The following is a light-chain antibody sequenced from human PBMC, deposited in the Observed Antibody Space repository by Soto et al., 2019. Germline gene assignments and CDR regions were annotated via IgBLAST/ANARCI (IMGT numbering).Light chain of an antibody. CDR1: ESIRTW. V-gene: IGKV1-5*01. CDR2: DAS. J-gene: IGKJ1*01. CDR3: QQYNNYPRT. Sequence: DIQMTQSPSTLCASIGDRVTITFLASESIRTWLAWYQHKPGKAPKLLIYDASSLESGVPSRFSGSGSGTEFTLTISNLQPDDFATYFCQQYNNYPRTFGQGTKV.